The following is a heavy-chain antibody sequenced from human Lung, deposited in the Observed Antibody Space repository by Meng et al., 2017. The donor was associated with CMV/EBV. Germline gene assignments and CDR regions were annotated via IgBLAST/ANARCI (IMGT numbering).Heavy chain of an antibody. CDR3: ALSKDFWSAFRLGHFDY. V-gene: IGHV3-21*01. D-gene: IGHD3-3*01. Sequence: GESLKISCAASGFTFSSYSMSWVRQAPGKGLEWVSSISSSSSYIYYADSVTGRFTFSRDNAKNSLYLQMNILRAEATAVYYCALSKDFWSAFRLGHFDYWGQGALVTGSS. J-gene: IGHJ4*02. CDR2: ISSSSSYI. CDR1: GFTFSSYS.